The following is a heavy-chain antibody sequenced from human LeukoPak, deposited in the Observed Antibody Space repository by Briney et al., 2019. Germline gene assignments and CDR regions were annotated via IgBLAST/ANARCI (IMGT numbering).Heavy chain of an antibody. Sequence: GGSLRLSCAASGFTFSTYWMTWVRQVPGKGLEWVANIKQDGSEKYYVDSVKGRFTISRDNAKNSLYLQMNSLRAEDTAVYYCAVLIAVTIDFDYWGQGTLVTVSS. D-gene: IGHD6-19*01. CDR2: IKQDGSEK. CDR1: GFTFSTYW. V-gene: IGHV3-7*01. CDR3: AVLIAVTIDFDY. J-gene: IGHJ4*02.